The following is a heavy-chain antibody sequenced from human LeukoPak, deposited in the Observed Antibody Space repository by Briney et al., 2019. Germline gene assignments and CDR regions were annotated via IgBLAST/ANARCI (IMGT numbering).Heavy chain of an antibody. V-gene: IGHV3-53*01. J-gene: IGHJ6*02. CDR1: GFTVSSNY. CDR2: IYSGGST. D-gene: IGHD2-2*01. Sequence: GGSLRLSCAASGFTVSSNYMSWVRQAPGKGLEWISVIYSGGSTYYADSVKGRFTISRDNSKNTLYLQMNSLRAEDTAVYYCARGSSTSRMYGMDVWGQGTTVTVSS. CDR3: ARGSSTSRMYGMDV.